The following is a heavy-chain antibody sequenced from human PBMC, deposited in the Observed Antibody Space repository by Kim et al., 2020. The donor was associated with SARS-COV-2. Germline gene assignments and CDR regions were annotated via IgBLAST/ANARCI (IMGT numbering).Heavy chain of an antibody. J-gene: IGHJ6*02. D-gene: IGHD2-21*01. Sequence: EDAASVKGRFTISRDDSKSIAYLQRNSLKTEDTAVYYCTRDSIPEDYGMDVWGQGTTVTVSS. CDR3: TRDSIPEDYGMDV. V-gene: IGHV3-49*02.